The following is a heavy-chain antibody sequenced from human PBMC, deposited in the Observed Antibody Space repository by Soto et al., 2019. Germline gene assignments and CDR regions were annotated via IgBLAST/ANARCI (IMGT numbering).Heavy chain of an antibody. D-gene: IGHD3-9*01. CDR1: GGSISSSYY. CDR2: IYYSGST. J-gene: IGHJ5*02. CDR3: ARDRLANWFDP. Sequence: SETLSLTCTVSGGSISSSYYWSWIRQPPGKGLEWIGYIYYSGSTNYNPSLKSRVTISVDTSKNQFSLKLSSVTAADTAVYYCARDRLANWFDPWGQGTLVTVSS. V-gene: IGHV4-61*01.